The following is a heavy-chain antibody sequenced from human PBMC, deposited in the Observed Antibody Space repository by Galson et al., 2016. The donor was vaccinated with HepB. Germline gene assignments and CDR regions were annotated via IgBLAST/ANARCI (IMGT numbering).Heavy chain of an antibody. CDR1: GYTFTNYG. CDR2: MSAYNGDL. J-gene: IGHJ6*02. CDR3: ARSSSTNRGPDV. V-gene: IGHV1-18*04. D-gene: IGHD2-2*01. Sequence: SVKVSCRASGYTFTNYGFHWVRQAPGQGLEWMAWMSAYNGDLHLAQNLQGRVSVTTDTSTSTAYMVVRSLEPDDTAVYSCARSSSTNRGPDVWGQGTTVTVSS.